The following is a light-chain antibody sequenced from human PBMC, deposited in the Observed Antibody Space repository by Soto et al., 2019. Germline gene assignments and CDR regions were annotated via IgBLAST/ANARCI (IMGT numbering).Light chain of an antibody. Sequence: QSALTQPASASGSPGQSLTISCTGTSTDVGNYNYVSWYQQHPGKAPKLMISDVNRRPSGVPDRFSGSKSGNTASLTVSGLQAEDEADYYCSSYAGSNNWVFGGGTKLTVL. CDR1: STDVGNYNY. CDR3: SSYAGSNNWV. CDR2: DVN. V-gene: IGLV2-8*01. J-gene: IGLJ3*02.